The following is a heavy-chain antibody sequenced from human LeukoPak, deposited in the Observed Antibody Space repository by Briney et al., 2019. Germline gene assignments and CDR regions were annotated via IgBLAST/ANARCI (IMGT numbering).Heavy chain of an antibody. CDR3: ARGKSSGWFGVFDY. V-gene: IGHV4-4*07. Sequence: SETLSLTCTVSGGSISLWQWNWIRQPAGKGLEWFGRFGGAPNYNPSLKSRVTMSLDTSKNQFFLKLSSVTAADTAVYYCARGKSSGWFGVFDYWGQGTLVTVSS. CDR1: GGSISLWQ. CDR2: FGGAP. D-gene: IGHD6-19*01. J-gene: IGHJ4*02.